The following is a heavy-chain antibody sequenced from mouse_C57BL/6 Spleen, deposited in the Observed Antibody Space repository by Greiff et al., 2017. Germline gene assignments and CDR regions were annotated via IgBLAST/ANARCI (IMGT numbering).Heavy chain of an antibody. D-gene: IGHD2-1*01. CDR2: IWSGGST. V-gene: IGHV2-2*01. CDR1: GFSLTSYG. CDR3: ASYGNYDVYAMDY. J-gene: IGHJ4*01. Sequence: VKLQESGPGLVQPSQSLSITCTVSGFSLTSYGVHWVRQSPGKGLEWLGVIWSGGSTDYNAAFISRLSISKDNSKSQVFLKMNSLQADDTAIYYCASYGNYDVYAMDYWGQGTSVTVSS.